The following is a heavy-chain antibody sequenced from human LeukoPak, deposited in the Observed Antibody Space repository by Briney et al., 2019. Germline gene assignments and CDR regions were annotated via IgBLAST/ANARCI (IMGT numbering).Heavy chain of an antibody. CDR2: IYHSGST. Sequence: SETLSLTCAVSGYSISSGYYWGWIRQPPGKGLEWIGSIYHSGSTYYNPSLKSRVTISVDTSKNQFSLKLSSVTAADTAVYYCARADYYDSSAMDYWGQGTLVTASS. V-gene: IGHV4-38-2*01. CDR3: ARADYYDSSAMDY. D-gene: IGHD3-22*01. J-gene: IGHJ4*02. CDR1: GYSISSGYY.